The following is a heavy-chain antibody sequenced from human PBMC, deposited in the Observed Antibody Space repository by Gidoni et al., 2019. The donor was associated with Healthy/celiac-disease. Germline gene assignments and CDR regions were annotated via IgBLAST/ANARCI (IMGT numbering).Heavy chain of an antibody. D-gene: IGHD4-17*01. V-gene: IGHV4-30-4*01. J-gene: IGHJ4*02. CDR2: IYYSGST. CDR3: ARGERDYGGSFDY. CDR1: GRSISRGDDY. Sequence: QVQLQESAPGLAKHCHTLSLTCTFSGRSISRGDDYWSWFRQHPGKGLEWLGYIYYSGSTYYNPSLKGRVTISVDTSKNQFSLKLSSVTAADTAVYYCARGERDYGGSFDYWGQGTLVTVSS.